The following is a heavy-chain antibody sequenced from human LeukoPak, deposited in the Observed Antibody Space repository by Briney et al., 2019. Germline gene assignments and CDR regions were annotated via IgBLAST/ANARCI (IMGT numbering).Heavy chain of an antibody. CDR2: ISYDGSNK. V-gene: IGHV3-30*18. CDR3: AKTTAPAPERQHIVVVTALLGAFDV. D-gene: IGHD2-21*02. CDR1: GFTFSNYG. Sequence: PGGSLRLSCAASGFTFSNYGMHWVRQAPGKGLDWVAVISYDGSNKYYADSVTGRFTISRDNSKNTLFLQMNSLRAEDTAVYYCAKTTAPAPERQHIVVVTALLGAFDVWGQGTMVTVSS. J-gene: IGHJ3*01.